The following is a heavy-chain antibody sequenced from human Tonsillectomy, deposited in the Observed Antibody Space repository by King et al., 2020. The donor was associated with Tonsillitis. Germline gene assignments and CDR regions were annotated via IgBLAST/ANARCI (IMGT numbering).Heavy chain of an antibody. CDR3: PTSGWYGAFDI. J-gene: IGHJ3*02. CDR2: IKSQTDGGTT. V-gene: IGHV3-15*01. D-gene: IGHD6-19*01. Sequence: VQLVESGGGMVKPGGSLRLSCAASGFTFSSVWMSWVRQAPGKGLEWVGRIKSQTDGGTTDYAAPVKGRFTISSDDSQKAGYLQLTSLKTEATALYSCPTSGWYGAFDIWGQGTMVTVSS. CDR1: GFTFSSVW.